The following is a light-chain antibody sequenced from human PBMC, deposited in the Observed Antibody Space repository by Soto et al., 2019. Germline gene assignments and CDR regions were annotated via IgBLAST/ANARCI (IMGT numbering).Light chain of an antibody. J-gene: IGKJ1*01. CDR1: QSISSW. CDR3: QQYNSYPT. CDR2: KAS. Sequence: DIQMTQSPSTLSACVGDRVTITCRASQSISSWLAWYQQKPGKAPKLLIYKASSLESGVPSRFSGSGSGTEFTLTISSLQPDDFATYYCQQYNSYPTFGQGTKVDI. V-gene: IGKV1-5*03.